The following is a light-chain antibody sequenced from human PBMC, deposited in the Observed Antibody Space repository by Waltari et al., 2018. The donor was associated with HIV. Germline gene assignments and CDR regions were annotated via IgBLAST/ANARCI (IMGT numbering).Light chain of an antibody. J-gene: IGLJ2*01. Sequence: QSALTQPASVSGSPGQSITISCTGTSSDVGGYNYVSWYQQHPGKAPKLFIYEVSKRPSVISNRFSGSMSGNTASLTISGLQAEDEADYYCCSYASSTTLDVFGGGTKLTVL. CDR3: CSYASSTTLDV. CDR1: SSDVGGYNY. CDR2: EVS. V-gene: IGLV2-14*01.